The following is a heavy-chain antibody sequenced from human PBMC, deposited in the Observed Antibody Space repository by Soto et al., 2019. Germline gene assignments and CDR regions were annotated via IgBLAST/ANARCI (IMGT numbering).Heavy chain of an antibody. Sequence: QVHLVQSGAEVKKPGASVKVSCKASGYTFTNYDINWVRQAPGQGLEWMGWISTYTGNTNYAQKLQGRVTMTTDTSTSTAYMELRSLRSDDTAVYSCARGYYYGSEIPTPGGMDVWGQGTTVTVSS. CDR3: ARGYYYGSEIPTPGGMDV. J-gene: IGHJ6*02. CDR2: ISTYTGNT. D-gene: IGHD3-10*01. V-gene: IGHV1-18*01. CDR1: GYTFTNYD.